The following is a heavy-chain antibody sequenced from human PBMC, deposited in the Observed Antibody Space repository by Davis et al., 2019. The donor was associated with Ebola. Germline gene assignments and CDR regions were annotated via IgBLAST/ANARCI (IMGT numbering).Heavy chain of an antibody. D-gene: IGHD3-3*01. Sequence: GGSLRLSCAASGFTFASYGMSWIRQAPGKGLEWVPVVSGTGGRTFYADSVKGRFAISRDNSKNTLYLQMNGLGGEDTAVYYCAKDMLRFLEWPFPGDYWGQGTLVTVSS. CDR3: AKDMLRFLEWPFPGDY. CDR2: VSGTGGRT. CDR1: GFTFASYG. J-gene: IGHJ4*02. V-gene: IGHV3-23*01.